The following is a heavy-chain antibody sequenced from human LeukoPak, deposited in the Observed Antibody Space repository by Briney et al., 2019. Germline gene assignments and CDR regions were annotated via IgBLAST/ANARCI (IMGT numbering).Heavy chain of an antibody. V-gene: IGHV3-23*01. CDR3: AKGEKNCSSTSCWGRRSVSIDY. J-gene: IGHJ4*02. CDR2: ISGSGGST. CDR1: GFTFSSYA. Sequence: GGSLRLSCAASGFTFSSYAMSWVRQAPGKGLEWVSAISGSGGSTYYADSVKGRFTISRDNSKNTLYLQMNSLRAEDTAVYYCAKGEKNCSSTSCWGRRSVSIDYWGQGTLVTVSS. D-gene: IGHD2-2*01.